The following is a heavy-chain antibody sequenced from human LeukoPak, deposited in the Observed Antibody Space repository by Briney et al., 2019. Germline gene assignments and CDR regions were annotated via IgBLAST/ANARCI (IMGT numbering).Heavy chain of an antibody. CDR2: ISYDGSNK. Sequence: EGSLRLSCAASGFTFSSYAMHWVRQAPGKGLEWVAVISYDGSNKYYADSVKGRFTISRDNSKNTLYLQMNSLRAEDTAVYYCARERLRSYNWFDPWGQGTLVTVSS. D-gene: IGHD5-12*01. J-gene: IGHJ5*02. CDR1: GFTFSSYA. V-gene: IGHV3-30*01. CDR3: ARERLRSYNWFDP.